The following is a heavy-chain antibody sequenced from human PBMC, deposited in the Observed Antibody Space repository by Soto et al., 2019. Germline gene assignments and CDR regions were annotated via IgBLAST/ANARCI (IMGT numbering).Heavy chain of an antibody. D-gene: IGHD3-22*01. V-gene: IGHV5-10-1*01. Sequence: LKISCKGSGYSFTSYWISWVRQMPGKGLEWMGRIDPSDSYTNYSPSFQGHVTISADKSISTAYLQWSSLKASDTAMYYCASAYYDSSGHKSDYWGQGTLVTVSS. CDR3: ASAYYDSSGHKSDY. CDR2: IDPSDSYT. J-gene: IGHJ4*02. CDR1: GYSFTSYW.